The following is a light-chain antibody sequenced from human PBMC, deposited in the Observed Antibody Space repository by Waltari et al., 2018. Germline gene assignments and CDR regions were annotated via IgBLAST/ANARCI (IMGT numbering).Light chain of an antibody. Sequence: QSVLTQQPSVSGAPGQRVTISCPGIRSNIAAGYDVRWYQHLPGTAPKLLIYGNTNRPSGVPDRFSGPKSGTSASLAITGLQVDDEADYYCQSYDSSLSAVVFGGGTKLTVL. CDR2: GNT. CDR1: RSNIAAGYD. CDR3: QSYDSSLSAVV. V-gene: IGLV1-40*01. J-gene: IGLJ2*01.